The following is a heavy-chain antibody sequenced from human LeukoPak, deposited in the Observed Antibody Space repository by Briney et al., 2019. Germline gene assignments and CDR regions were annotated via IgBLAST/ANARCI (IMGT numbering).Heavy chain of an antibody. CDR1: GGSFSNYY. J-gene: IGHJ6*03. Sequence: PSETLSLTCAVYGGSFSNYYWSWIRQNPGKGMEWIGEINDSGRTNYNPSLMSRVTVSVDTSKNQFSLRLTSVTATDTAVYYCARRWNYGRNYYIDVWGKGATVSVSS. CDR2: INDSGRT. CDR3: ARRWNYGRNYYIDV. V-gene: IGHV4-34*01. D-gene: IGHD1-7*01.